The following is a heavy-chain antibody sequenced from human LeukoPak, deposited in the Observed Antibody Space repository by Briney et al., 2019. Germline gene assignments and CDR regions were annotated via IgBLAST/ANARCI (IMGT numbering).Heavy chain of an antibody. CDR3: ARGRVSSSTWYSTYYYFFYMDF. CDR1: GYTFTDYH. D-gene: IGHD4-11*01. CDR2: ITPNSDGT. V-gene: IGHV1-2*02. J-gene: IGHJ6*03. Sequence: ASVKVSCKSSGYTFTDYHIHWVRQAPGQGLEWMGWITPNSDGTDYAQKFQGRVTTTRDTSITTAYMELSSLRSDDTAVYFCARGRVSSSTWYSTYYYFFYMDFWGKGTTVTVSS.